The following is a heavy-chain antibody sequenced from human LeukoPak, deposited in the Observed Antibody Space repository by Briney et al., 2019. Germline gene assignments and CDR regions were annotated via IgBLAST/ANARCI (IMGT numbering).Heavy chain of an antibody. CDR2: INPNSGGT. V-gene: IGHV1-2*02. CDR3: ARDRRYCSSTSCYNSYWFDP. Sequence: ASVKVSCKASGYTFTGYYMHWVRLAPGQGLEWMGWINPNSGGTNYAQKFQGRVTMTRDTSISTAYMELSRLRSDDTAVYYCARDRRYCSSTSCYNSYWFDPWGQGTLVTVSS. J-gene: IGHJ5*02. D-gene: IGHD2-2*02. CDR1: GYTFTGYY.